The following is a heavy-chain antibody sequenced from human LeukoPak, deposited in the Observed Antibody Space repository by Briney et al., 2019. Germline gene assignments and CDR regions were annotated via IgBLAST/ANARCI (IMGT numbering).Heavy chain of an antibody. Sequence: SETLSLTCTVSGGSISSGGYYWSWIRQHPGKGLERIGYIYYSGSTYYNPSLKSRVTISVDTSKNQFSLKLSSVTAADTAVYYCARALGVVIRAPSFDPWGQGTLVPVSS. CDR1: GGSISSGGYY. J-gene: IGHJ5*02. CDR3: ARALGVVIRAPSFDP. CDR2: IYYSGST. V-gene: IGHV4-31*03. D-gene: IGHD3-3*01.